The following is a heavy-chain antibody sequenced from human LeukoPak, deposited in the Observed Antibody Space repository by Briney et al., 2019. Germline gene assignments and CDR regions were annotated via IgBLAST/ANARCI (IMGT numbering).Heavy chain of an antibody. D-gene: IGHD6-19*01. Sequence: GGSLRLSCAASGCTFSNYEMIWVRQAPGKGLEWVSYISSSGSTIYYADSVRGRFTISRDNSKNTLYLQMNSLRAEDTAVYFCAKGSKAVLFTRDHYMDVWGKGTTVTISS. V-gene: IGHV3-48*03. J-gene: IGHJ6*03. CDR1: GCTFSNYE. CDR3: AKGSKAVLFTRDHYMDV. CDR2: ISSSGSTI.